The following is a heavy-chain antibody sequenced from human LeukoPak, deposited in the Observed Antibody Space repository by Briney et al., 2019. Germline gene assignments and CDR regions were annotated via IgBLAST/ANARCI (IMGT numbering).Heavy chain of an antibody. Sequence: GGSLRLSCAASGFTFSSYGMHWVRQAPGKGLEWVAVISYDGSNKYYADSVKGRFTISRDNSKNTLYLQMNSLRAEDTAVYYCAKYTSGWFEDYWGQGTLVTVTS. CDR1: GFTFSSYG. CDR2: ISYDGSNK. D-gene: IGHD6-19*01. J-gene: IGHJ4*02. V-gene: IGHV3-30*18. CDR3: AKYTSGWFEDY.